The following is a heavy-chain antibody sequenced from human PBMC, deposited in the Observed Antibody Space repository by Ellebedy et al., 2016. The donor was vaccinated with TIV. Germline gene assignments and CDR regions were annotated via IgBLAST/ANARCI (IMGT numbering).Heavy chain of an antibody. V-gene: IGHV3-23*01. CDR3: AKDVVYSYGSDNNWFDS. CDR2: VSGSGFVT. D-gene: IGHD5-18*01. CDR1: GFSFSDYA. Sequence: GGSLRLSXAGSGFSFSDYAMSWVRQAPGKGLEWVSVVSGSGFVTYYADSVKGRFTIPRDNSKNTLSLQMNSLRAGDTAIYYCAKDVVYSYGSDNNWFDSWGQGTLVTVSS. J-gene: IGHJ5*01.